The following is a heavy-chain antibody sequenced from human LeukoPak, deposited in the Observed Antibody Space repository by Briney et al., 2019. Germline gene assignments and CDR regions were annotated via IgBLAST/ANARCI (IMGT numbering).Heavy chain of an antibody. CDR3: ARDLVQLWSKDY. J-gene: IGHJ4*02. CDR2: ISSSGRNI. D-gene: IGHD5-18*01. V-gene: IGHV3-48*03. Sequence: GGSLRLSCAASGFTFSNYEFNWVRQAPGKELEWVSYISSSGRNIYYADSVKGRFTISRDNAKNSLYLQMNSLRAEDTAVYYCARDLVQLWSKDYWGQGTLVTVSS. CDR1: GFTFSNYE.